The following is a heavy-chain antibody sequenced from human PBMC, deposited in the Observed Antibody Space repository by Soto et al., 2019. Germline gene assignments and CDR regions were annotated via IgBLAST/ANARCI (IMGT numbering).Heavy chain of an antibody. V-gene: IGHV3-53*04. CDR3: AREGLRYFYV. CDR1: GFTVSSNY. Sequence: EVQLVESGGGLVQPGGSLRLSCAASGFTVSSNYMSWVRQAPGKGLEWVSVIYSGGSTYSADSVKGRFTISRHNSKNTLYLQINSLRAEDTAVYYCAREGLRYFYVWGQGTTVTVSS. J-gene: IGHJ6*02. CDR2: IYSGGST. D-gene: IGHD3-9*01.